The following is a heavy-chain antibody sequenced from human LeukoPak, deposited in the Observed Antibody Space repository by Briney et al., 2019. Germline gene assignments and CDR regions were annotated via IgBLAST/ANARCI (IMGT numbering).Heavy chain of an antibody. CDR1: GGTFSSYA. Sequence: SVKVSCKASGGTFSSYAISWVRQAPGQGLGWMGRIIPILGIANYAQKIQGRVTITADKSTSTAYMELSSLRSEDTAVYYCARARKYCSGGSCYTNWFDPWGQGTLVTVSS. V-gene: IGHV1-69*04. CDR2: IIPILGIA. D-gene: IGHD2-15*01. CDR3: ARARKYCSGGSCYTNWFDP. J-gene: IGHJ5*02.